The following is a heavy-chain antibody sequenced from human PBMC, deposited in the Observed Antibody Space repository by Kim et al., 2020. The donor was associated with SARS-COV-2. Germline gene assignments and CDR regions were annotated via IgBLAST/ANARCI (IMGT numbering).Heavy chain of an antibody. J-gene: IGHJ4*02. D-gene: IGHD3-3*01. CDR3: ARRLYEFWRGYFDY. CDR2: IYYSGST. V-gene: IGHV4-39*01. CDR1: GGSISSSSYY. Sequence: SETLSLTCTVSGGSISSSSYYWGWIRQPPGKGLEWIGSIYYSGSTYYNPSLKSRVTISVDTSKNQFSLKLSSVTAGDTAVYYCARRLYEFWRGYFDYWGQVTRVTVSS.